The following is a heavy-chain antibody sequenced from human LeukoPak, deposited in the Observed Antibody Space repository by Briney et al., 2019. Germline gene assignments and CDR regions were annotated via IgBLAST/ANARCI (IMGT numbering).Heavy chain of an antibody. CDR2: ISSNSIYI. CDR3: ARGDGGGSYYKTD. D-gene: IGHD1-26*01. Sequence: GGSLRLSCAASGFTFSTFSMNWVRQAPGKGLEWVSSISSNSIYIYYTDSVKGRFSISRDNAKNSLYLQMNSLRVEDTAVYYCARGDGGGSYYKTDWGQGTLVTVSS. J-gene: IGHJ4*02. V-gene: IGHV3-21*01. CDR1: GFTFSTFS.